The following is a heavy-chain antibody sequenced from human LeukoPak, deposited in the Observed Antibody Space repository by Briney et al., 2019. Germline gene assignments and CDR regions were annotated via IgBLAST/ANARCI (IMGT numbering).Heavy chain of an antibody. CDR2: ISNSGGST. D-gene: IGHD2-15*01. Sequence: GGSLRLSCAASGFTFSSYAMSWVRQAPGKGLEWVSAISNSGGSTYDAESVKGRFTISRDKSQNTLYLQMASLRAEDTAVYYCARQLGYCSSGTCYLDYWGQGTLVTVSS. V-gene: IGHV3-23*01. CDR3: ARQLGYCSSGTCYLDY. CDR1: GFTFSSYA. J-gene: IGHJ4*02.